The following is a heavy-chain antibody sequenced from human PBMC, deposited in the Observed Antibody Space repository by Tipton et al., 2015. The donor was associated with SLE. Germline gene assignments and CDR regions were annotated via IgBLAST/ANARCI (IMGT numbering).Heavy chain of an antibody. CDR3: ARLKQQGLAD. V-gene: IGHV5-51*03. CDR2: IYPADSDI. D-gene: IGHD6-13*01. CDR1: GYTFTSYW. J-gene: IGHJ4*02. Sequence: QLVQSGAEVKKPGESLKISCKGSGYTFTSYWIGWVRQMPGKGLEWMGIIYPADSDIRYSPPFQGQVTISADKSTSTAHLRWSSLEVSGQGIYCGARLKQQGLADWGQGPQLKVPS.